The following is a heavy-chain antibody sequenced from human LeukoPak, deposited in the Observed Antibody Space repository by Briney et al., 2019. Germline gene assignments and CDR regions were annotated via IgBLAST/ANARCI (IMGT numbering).Heavy chain of an antibody. J-gene: IGHJ6*03. D-gene: IGHD3-22*01. V-gene: IGHV1-8*01. CDR1: GYTFTSYD. CDR3: ARVTNYYDSSGYYLSLFNYYYYYHMDV. Sequence: ASVKVSCKASGYTFTSYDINWVRQATGQGLEWMGWMNPNSGNTGYAQKFQGRVTMTRNTSISTAYMELSSLRSEDTAVYYCARVTNYYDSSGYYLSLFNYYYYYHMDVWGKGTTVTISS. CDR2: MNPNSGNT.